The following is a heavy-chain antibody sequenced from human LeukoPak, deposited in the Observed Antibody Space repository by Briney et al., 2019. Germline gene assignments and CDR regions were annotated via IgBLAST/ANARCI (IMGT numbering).Heavy chain of an antibody. Sequence: SETLSLTCTVSGGSVSSGSYYWSWIRQPPGKGLGWIGYIYYSGSTNYNPSLKSRVTISVDASKNQFSLKLSSVTAADTAVYYCARILPDYSNYEPNYYYYYGMDVWGQGTTVTVSS. CDR3: ARILPDYSNYEPNYYYYYGMDV. CDR2: IYYSGST. D-gene: IGHD4-11*01. CDR1: GGSVSSGSYY. J-gene: IGHJ6*02. V-gene: IGHV4-61*01.